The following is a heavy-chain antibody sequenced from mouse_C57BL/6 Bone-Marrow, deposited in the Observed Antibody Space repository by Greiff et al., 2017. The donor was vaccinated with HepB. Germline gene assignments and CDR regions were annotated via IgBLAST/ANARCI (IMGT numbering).Heavy chain of an antibody. J-gene: IGHJ2*01. V-gene: IGHV1-82*01. CDR3: ARLGTVVAPDY. D-gene: IGHD1-1*01. CDR2: IYPGDGDT. Sequence: VQLQQSGPELVKPGASVKISCKASGYAFSSSWMNWVKQRPGKGLEWIGRIYPGDGDTNYNGKFKGKATLTADKSSSSAYMQLSSLTSEDSAVYFCARLGTVVAPDYWGQGTTLTVSS. CDR1: GYAFSSSW.